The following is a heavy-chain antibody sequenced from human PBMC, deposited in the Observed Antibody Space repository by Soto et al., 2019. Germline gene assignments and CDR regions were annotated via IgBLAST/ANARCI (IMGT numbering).Heavy chain of an antibody. CDR2: IGIGSGST. D-gene: IGHD3-22*01. V-gene: IGHV3-48*01. J-gene: IGHJ3*01. Sequence: GGSLRLSCAASGFTFSSYAMSWLRQAPGKGLEWVSYIGIGSGSTYYADSVKGRFTISRDNAKNSLYLQMNSLRAEDTAVYYCARDQLYYNDISGRPLNAFDVWGQGTMVTVSS. CDR3: ARDQLYYNDISGRPLNAFDV. CDR1: GFTFSSYA.